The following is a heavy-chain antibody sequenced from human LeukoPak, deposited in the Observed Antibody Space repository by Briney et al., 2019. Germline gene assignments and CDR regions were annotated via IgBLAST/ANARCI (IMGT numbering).Heavy chain of an antibody. D-gene: IGHD2-2*01. CDR3: AGVVEVPAATGLWFDP. CDR2: IYYSGST. Sequence: SETLSLTGTGSGGSIRSYYWSWIRQPPGKGLEWIGYIYYSGSTNYNPSLKSRVTISEDTSKNQFSLKLSSVTAADTAVYYCAGVVEVPAATGLWFDPWGQGTLVTVFS. J-gene: IGHJ5*02. CDR1: GGSIRSYY. V-gene: IGHV4-59*01.